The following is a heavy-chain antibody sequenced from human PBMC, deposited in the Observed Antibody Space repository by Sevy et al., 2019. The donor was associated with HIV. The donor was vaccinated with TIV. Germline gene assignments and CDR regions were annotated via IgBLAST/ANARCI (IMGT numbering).Heavy chain of an antibody. Sequence: GGSLRLSCAASGFTFSTYAMSWVRQAPGKGLEWVSGISGSGGSTYYADSLKGRFTIFRDNSKNTLSLQMNSLRAEGTAVYYCAKGDRTFYGLDVWGQGTTVTVSS. V-gene: IGHV3-23*01. CDR3: AKGDRTFYGLDV. J-gene: IGHJ6*02. CDR1: GFTFSTYA. D-gene: IGHD2-15*01. CDR2: ISGSGGST.